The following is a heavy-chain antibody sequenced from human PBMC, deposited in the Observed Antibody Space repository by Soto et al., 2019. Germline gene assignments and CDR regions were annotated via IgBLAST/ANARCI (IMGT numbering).Heavy chain of an antibody. CDR3: ARSLLQGDF. J-gene: IGHJ4*02. CDR1: GYTFIHYY. Sequence: QVQLAQSGAEVKKPGASVKISCKASGYTFIHYYIHWVRQAPGQGLEWMAIINPNGGSTNYAQKFQGRVTVTSDTSTTTVSMELNSLESDDTAVYFCARSLLQGDFWGQGTLVTVSS. CDR2: INPNGGST. V-gene: IGHV1-46*01. D-gene: IGHD2-21*01.